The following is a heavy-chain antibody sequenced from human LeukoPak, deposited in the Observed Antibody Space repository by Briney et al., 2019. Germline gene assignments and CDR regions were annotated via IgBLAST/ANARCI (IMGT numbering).Heavy chain of an antibody. CDR3: AKEAREGGLGFDY. D-gene: IGHD3-16*01. CDR2: ISYDGSNK. CDR1: GYTFSSYG. Sequence: GGSLRLSCAASGYTFSSYGMHWVRQAPGKGLEWVAVISYDGSNKYYADSVKGRFTISRDNSKNTLYLQMNSLRAEDTAVYYCAKEAREGGLGFDYWGQGTLVTVSS. V-gene: IGHV3-30*18. J-gene: IGHJ4*02.